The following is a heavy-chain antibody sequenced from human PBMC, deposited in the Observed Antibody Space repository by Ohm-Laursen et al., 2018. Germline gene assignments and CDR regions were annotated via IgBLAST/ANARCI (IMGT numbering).Heavy chain of an antibody. CDR2: IKQDGGGK. Sequence: SLRLSCTASGFTFSSYWMSWVRQAPGKGLEWVANIKQDGGGKNFADSVKGRFTISRDNAKNSLYLQMNSLRAEDTAVYYCARDVAHGGYGFGMDVWGQGTTVTVSS. J-gene: IGHJ6*02. CDR1: GFTFSSYW. CDR3: ARDVAHGGYGFGMDV. D-gene: IGHD5-12*01. V-gene: IGHV3-7*01.